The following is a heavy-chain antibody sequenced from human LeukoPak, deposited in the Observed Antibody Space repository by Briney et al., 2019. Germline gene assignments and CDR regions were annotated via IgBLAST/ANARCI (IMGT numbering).Heavy chain of an antibody. J-gene: IGHJ4*02. CDR2: INHSGST. CDR1: GGSFSGYY. CDR3: TGNGYYSLEY. D-gene: IGHD3-3*01. Sequence: SETLSLTCAVYGGSFSGYYWSWIRQPPGKGLEWIGEINHSGSTNYNPSLKSRVTISVDTSKNQFSLKLSSVTAADTAVYYCTGNGYYSLEYRGQGTLVTVSS. V-gene: IGHV4-34*03.